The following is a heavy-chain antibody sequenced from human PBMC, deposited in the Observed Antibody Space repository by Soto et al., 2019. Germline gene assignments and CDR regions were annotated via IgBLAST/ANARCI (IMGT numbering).Heavy chain of an antibody. J-gene: IGHJ5*02. CDR1: GGSISSSDFY. V-gene: IGHV4-39*01. CDR3: AVVDRTGNWLDP. D-gene: IGHD2-15*01. CDR2: MYSSGTT. Sequence: QLQLQESGPGLVKPSETLSLTCTVSGGSISSSDFYWGWLRRTPGKGVEFIGDMYSSGTTAYYPSLKSRGTISVDTTQNPFTLKLSSGTAAETAVYDFAVVDRTGNWLDPWGEGALVTVSS.